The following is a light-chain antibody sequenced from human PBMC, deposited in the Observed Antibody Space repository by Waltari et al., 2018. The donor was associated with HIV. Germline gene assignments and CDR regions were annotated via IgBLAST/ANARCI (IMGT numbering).Light chain of an antibody. CDR2: RAS. CDR3: QQTYTAPHT. J-gene: IGKJ2*01. Sequence: DIQMTQTPSSLSASVGDTVTISCRASENIGDSLHWSQQVSGKAPKLLIYRASSRQGGVPSRFSGRGSGTDFTLTIASLQSDDFATYYCQQTYTAPHTFGQGTQM. V-gene: IGKV1-39*01. CDR1: ENIGDS.